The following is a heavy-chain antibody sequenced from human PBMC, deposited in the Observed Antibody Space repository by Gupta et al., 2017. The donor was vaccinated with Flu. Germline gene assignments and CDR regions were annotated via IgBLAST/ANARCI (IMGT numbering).Heavy chain of an antibody. CDR2: INRLGSA. V-gene: IGHV4-34*01. D-gene: IGHD6-13*01. Sequence: QVQLQQWGAGLLKPSETLSLTCAVYGGPFSGSYWTWIRQIPGKGLEWIGEINRLGSANYNPSLKSRVTISVDTYKSQFSLNLTSVSAADTAVYYCAKKGPDMTIAADKWGQGTLVTVSS. CDR3: AKKGPDMTIAADK. J-gene: IGHJ4*02. CDR1: GGPFSGSY.